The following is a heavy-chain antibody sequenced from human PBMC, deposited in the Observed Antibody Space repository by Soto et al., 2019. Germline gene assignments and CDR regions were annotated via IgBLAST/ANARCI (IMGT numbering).Heavy chain of an antibody. D-gene: IGHD2-15*01. Sequence: QVQLVQSGAEVQKPGASVKDSCKASGYTFTSYAMLWVRQAPGQRLEWMGWINAGNGNTKYSQKFQGRVTITRDTAARTAYMELSSLRSEDTAVYYCARVPRYCSGGSCFFFDYWCQGTLVTVSS. CDR1: GYTFTSYA. V-gene: IGHV1-3*01. CDR3: ARVPRYCSGGSCFFFDY. CDR2: INAGNGNT. J-gene: IGHJ4*02.